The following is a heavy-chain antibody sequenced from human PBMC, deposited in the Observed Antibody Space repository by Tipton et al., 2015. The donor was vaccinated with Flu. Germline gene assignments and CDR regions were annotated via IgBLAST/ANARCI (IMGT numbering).Heavy chain of an antibody. CDR3: ARRSCSGGTCYYFDY. J-gene: IGHJ4*02. D-gene: IGHD2-15*01. CDR1: GDSLSNEQC. Sequence: QVQLVQSGAEVKPSETLSLTCSVSGDSLSNEQCWVWIRQPPGKGLEWIAIICHGGYTNYNPSLTGRVTISLDTSKNEFSLTVSSVSAADTAVYYCARRSCSGGTCYYFDYWGKGTLVTVSS. CDR2: ICHGGYT. V-gene: IGHV4-38-2*02.